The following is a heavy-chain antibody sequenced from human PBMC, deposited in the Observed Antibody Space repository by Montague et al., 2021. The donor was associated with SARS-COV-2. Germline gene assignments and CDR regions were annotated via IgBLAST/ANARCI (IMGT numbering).Heavy chain of an antibody. CDR3: VRDTGSAQAGFDV. CDR1: GDSVWSNTAA. Sequence: CAISGDSVWSNTAAWNWIRQSPSGGLGWLGRTNYRSKWTSDYATSVEGRISIDPDTSKNQFFLHLRSVTPEDTGVYYCVRDTGSAQAGFDVWGQGTLVTVSS. V-gene: IGHV6-1*01. D-gene: IGHD4-17*01. J-gene: IGHJ4*02. CDR2: TNYRSKWTS.